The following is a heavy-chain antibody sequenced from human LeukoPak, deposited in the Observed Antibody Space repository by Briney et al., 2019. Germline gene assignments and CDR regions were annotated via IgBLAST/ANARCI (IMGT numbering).Heavy chain of an antibody. CDR2: INHSGST. CDR3: ARGHYDILTGYYSNYFDY. V-gene: IGHV4-34*01. D-gene: IGHD3-9*01. J-gene: IGHJ4*02. CDR1: GGSFSGYY. Sequence: SETLSLTCAVYGGSFSGYYWSWLRQPPGKGLECIGEINHSGSTNYNPSLKSRVTISVDTSKNQFSLKLSSVTAADTAVYYCARGHYDILTGYYSNYFDYWGQGTLVTVSS.